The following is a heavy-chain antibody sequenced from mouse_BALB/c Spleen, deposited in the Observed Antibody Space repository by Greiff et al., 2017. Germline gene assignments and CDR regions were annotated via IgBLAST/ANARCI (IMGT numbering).Heavy chain of an antibody. Sequence: QVQLQQSGAELARPGASVKLSCKASGYTFTDYYINWVKQRTGQGLEWIGEIYPGSGNTYYNEKFKGKATLTADKSSSTAYMQLSSLTSEDSAVYFCARVYGGAMDYWGQGTSVTVSS. J-gene: IGHJ4*01. D-gene: IGHD1-1*02. CDR1: GYTFTDYY. CDR3: ARVYGGAMDY. V-gene: IGHV1-77*01. CDR2: IYPGSGNT.